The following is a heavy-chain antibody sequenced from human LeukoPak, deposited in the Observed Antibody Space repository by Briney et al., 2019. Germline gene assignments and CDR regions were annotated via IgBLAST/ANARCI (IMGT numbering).Heavy chain of an antibody. D-gene: IGHD3-10*01. CDR2: INPNSGGT. J-gene: IGHJ4*02. CDR3: ARIHSRSYVTAYIRDY. CDR1: GYTFTGYY. Sequence: ASVKVSCKASGYTFTGYYMHWVRQAPGKGLEWMGWINPNSGGTNYAQKFQGRVTMTRDTSISTAYMELSRLRSDDTAGYYCARIHSRSYVTAYIRDYWGQGTLVTVSS. V-gene: IGHV1-2*02.